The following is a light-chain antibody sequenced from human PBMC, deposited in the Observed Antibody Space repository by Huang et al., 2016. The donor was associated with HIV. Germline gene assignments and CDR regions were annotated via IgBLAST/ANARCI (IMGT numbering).Light chain of an antibody. CDR3: MQALQTPLT. Sequence: DIVMTQSPLSLTVTPGEPASISCRSSQSLLHSNGYNYLDWYLQKPGQSPPLLIYLGSNRASGVPDRFSGSVSGTDFTLKISRVEAEDVGVYYCMQALQTPLTFGGGTKVEIK. CDR2: LGS. CDR1: QSLLHSNGYNY. J-gene: IGKJ4*01. V-gene: IGKV2-28*01.